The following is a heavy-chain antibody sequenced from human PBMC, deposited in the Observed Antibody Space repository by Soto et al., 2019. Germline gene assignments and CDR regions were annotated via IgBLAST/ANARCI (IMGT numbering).Heavy chain of an antibody. D-gene: IGHD2-21*02. CDR2: ISSSSSYI. CDR3: AKKKGDSKGFDY. Sequence: GGSLRLSCAASGFTFSSYSMNWVRQAPGKGLEWVSSISSSSSYIYYADSVKGRFTISRDNAKNSLYLQMNSLRAEDTAVYYCAKKKGDSKGFDYWGQGTLVTVSS. J-gene: IGHJ4*02. V-gene: IGHV3-21*01. CDR1: GFTFSSYS.